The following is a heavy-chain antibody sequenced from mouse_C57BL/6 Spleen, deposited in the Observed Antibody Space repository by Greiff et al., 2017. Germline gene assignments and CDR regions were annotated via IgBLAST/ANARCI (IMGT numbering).Heavy chain of an antibody. CDR3: ASPYGCGSSSWYFDV. J-gene: IGHJ1*03. CDR1: GYTFTSYW. V-gene: IGHV1-64*01. Sequence: VQLQQPGAELVKPGASVKLSCKASGYTFTSYWMHWVKQRPGQGLEWIGMIHPNSGSTNYNEKFKSKATLTVDKSSSTAYMQLSSLTSEDSAVYYCASPYGCGSSSWYFDVWGTGTTVTVSS. D-gene: IGHD1-1*01. CDR2: IHPNSGST.